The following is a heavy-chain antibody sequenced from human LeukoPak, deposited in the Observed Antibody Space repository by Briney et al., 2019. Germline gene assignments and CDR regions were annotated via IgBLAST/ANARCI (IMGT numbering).Heavy chain of an antibody. CDR2: IRYDGSNK. CDR1: GFTFSSYG. J-gene: IGHJ6*03. CDR3: AKDRGTSAAYYFYMDV. Sequence: GGSLRLSCAASGFTFSSYGMHWVRQAPGKGLEWAAFIRYDGSNKYYADSVKGRFTISRDNSKNTLYLQMNSLRGEDTAVYYCAKDRGTSAAYYFYMDVWGKGTTVTVSS. D-gene: IGHD3-10*01. V-gene: IGHV3-30*02.